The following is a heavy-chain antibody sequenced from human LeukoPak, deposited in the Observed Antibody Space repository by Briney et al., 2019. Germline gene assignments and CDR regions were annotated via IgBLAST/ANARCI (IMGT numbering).Heavy chain of an antibody. CDR2: IYSGGST. CDR1: GFTVSRNY. D-gene: IGHD2-15*01. J-gene: IGHJ4*02. CDR3: ARYCSGGSCYD. V-gene: IGHV3-66*01. Sequence: PVGSLRLSCAASGFTVSRNYMSWVRQAPGKGLEWVSVIYSGGSTSYADSVKGRFTISRDSSKNTLYLQMNSLRAEDTAVYYCARYCSGGSCYDWGQGTLVTVSS.